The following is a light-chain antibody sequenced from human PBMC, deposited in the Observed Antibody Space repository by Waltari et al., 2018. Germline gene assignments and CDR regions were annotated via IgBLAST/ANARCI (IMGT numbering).Light chain of an antibody. CDR2: GAS. J-gene: IGKJ1*01. V-gene: IGKV3-20*01. CDR3: QQYGSSRT. CDR1: QSVSSSY. Sequence: ELVFTQSPGTLSLSPGERATLPCRASQSVSSSYLAWYQQKPGQAPRLLIHGASSRATGIPDRFSGSGSGTDFTLTISRLEPEDFAVYYCQQYGSSRTFGQGTKVEIK.